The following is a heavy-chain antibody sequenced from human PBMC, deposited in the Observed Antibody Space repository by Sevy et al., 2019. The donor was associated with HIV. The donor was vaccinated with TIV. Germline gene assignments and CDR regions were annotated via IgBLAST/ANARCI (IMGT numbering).Heavy chain of an antibody. Sequence: GGSLRLSCAASGFTFSNYGMHWVRQAPGKGLEWVAVIWYDGGNKYYADSVKGRFTISRDNSKNTLYLQINSLRAEDTAVYYCARDPVLKVTTYYYYYMDVWGKVTTVTVSS. CDR2: IWYDGGNK. J-gene: IGHJ6*03. V-gene: IGHV3-33*01. D-gene: IGHD4-4*01. CDR1: GFTFSNYG. CDR3: ARDPVLKVTTYYYYYMDV.